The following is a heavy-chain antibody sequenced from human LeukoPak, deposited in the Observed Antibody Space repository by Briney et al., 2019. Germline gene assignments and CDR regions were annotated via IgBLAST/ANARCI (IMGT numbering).Heavy chain of an antibody. CDR2: IDTDGSAT. CDR1: GFTFSSYW. CDR3: ARGWSNPLYSGWYIGYYFDY. Sequence: QSGGSLRLSCAGSGFTFSSYWMHWVRQAPGKGLMWVSRIDTDGSATNYADSVKGRFTISRDNSKNTLYLQMNSLRAEDTAVYYCARGWSNPLYSGWYIGYYFDYWGQGTLVTVSS. D-gene: IGHD6-19*01. V-gene: IGHV3-74*01. J-gene: IGHJ4*02.